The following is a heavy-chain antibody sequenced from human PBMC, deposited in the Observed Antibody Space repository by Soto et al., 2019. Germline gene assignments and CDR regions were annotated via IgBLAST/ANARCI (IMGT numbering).Heavy chain of an antibody. CDR2: IVVGSGNT. D-gene: IGHD4-17*01. Sequence: SVKVSCKASGFTFTSSAGQWVRQARGQRLEWIGWIVVGSGNTNYAQKFQERVTITRDMSTSTAYMELSSLRSEDTAVYYCAAGTTVTESYYYYGMDVWGQGTTVTVSS. J-gene: IGHJ6*02. V-gene: IGHV1-58*01. CDR3: AAGTTVTESYYYYGMDV. CDR1: GFTFTSSA.